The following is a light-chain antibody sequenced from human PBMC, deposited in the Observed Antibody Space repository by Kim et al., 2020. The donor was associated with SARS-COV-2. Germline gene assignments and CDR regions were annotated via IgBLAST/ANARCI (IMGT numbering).Light chain of an antibody. J-gene: IGLJ2*01. Sequence: SESPGQTARIPCSGHKCGDGYACWFQQKPGQSPVLVIYQDTKRPSGIPERFSGSNSGNTATLTISGTQAMDEADYYCLAWDSSTAVFGGGTQLTVL. CDR3: LAWDSSTAV. V-gene: IGLV3-1*01. CDR1: KCGDGY. CDR2: QDT.